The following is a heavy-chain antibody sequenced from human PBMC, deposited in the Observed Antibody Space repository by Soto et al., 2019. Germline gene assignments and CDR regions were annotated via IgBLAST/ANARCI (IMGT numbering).Heavy chain of an antibody. V-gene: IGHV3-21*02. Sequence: EVQLVESGGGLVMPGGSLRLSCAASGFTFASYHMSWVRQAPGKGLDWVSSINPSSSHIYYSDSVRGRFTISRDASKNSLHLDMNSLRTEDVAIYYCVRGYCGGGGCYLRRDAFDVWGQGTAVTVSS. CDR2: INPSSSHI. CDR3: VRGYCGGGGCYLRRDAFDV. D-gene: IGHD2-15*01. CDR1: GFTFASYH. J-gene: IGHJ3*01.